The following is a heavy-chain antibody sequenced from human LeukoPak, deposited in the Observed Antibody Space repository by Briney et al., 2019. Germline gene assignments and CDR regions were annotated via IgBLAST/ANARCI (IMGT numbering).Heavy chain of an antibody. CDR2: IYTSGST. D-gene: IGHD6-13*01. V-gene: IGHV4-38-2*02. CDR3: ARAPIAAGLIWFDP. CDR1: GYSISSGYY. Sequence: PSETLSLTCTVSGYSISSGYYWGWIRQPPGKGLEWIGYIYTSGSTNYNPSLKSRVTISVDTSKNQFSLKLSSVTAADTAVYYCARAPIAAGLIWFDPWGQGTLVTVSS. J-gene: IGHJ5*02.